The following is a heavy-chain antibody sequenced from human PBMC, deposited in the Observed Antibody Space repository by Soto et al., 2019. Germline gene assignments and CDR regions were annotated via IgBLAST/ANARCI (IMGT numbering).Heavy chain of an antibody. J-gene: IGHJ4*02. V-gene: IGHV4-4*02. D-gene: IGHD3-16*02. Sequence: PSETLSLTSAVSGGSISSSNWWSWVRQPPGKGLEWIGEIYHSGSTNYNPSLKSRVTMSVDKSKNQFSLKLSSVTAADTAVYYCARGLSTLSPFDYWGQGTLVTVSS. CDR3: ARGLSTLSPFDY. CDR2: IYHSGST. CDR1: GGSISSSNW.